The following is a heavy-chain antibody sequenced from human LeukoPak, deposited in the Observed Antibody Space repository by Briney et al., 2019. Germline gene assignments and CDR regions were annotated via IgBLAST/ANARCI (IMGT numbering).Heavy chain of an antibody. CDR1: GGSFSGYY. CDR3: ARAQKTYYYDSSGYYRNAFDI. D-gene: IGHD3-22*01. V-gene: IGHV4-34*01. Sequence: SETLSLTCAVYGGSFSGYYWSWIRQPPGKGLEWIGEINHSGGTDYNPSLKSRVTISVDTSKNRFSLKLSSVTAADTAVYYCARAQKTYYYDSSGYYRNAFDILRQGTMVTVSS. CDR2: INHSGGT. J-gene: IGHJ3*02.